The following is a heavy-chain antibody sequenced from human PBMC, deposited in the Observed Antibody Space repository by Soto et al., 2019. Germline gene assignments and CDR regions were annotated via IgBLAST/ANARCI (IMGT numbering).Heavy chain of an antibody. D-gene: IGHD2-2*01. CDR2: ISYDGSNK. CDR3: AKTDIVVVPAAGTYYYYGMDV. V-gene: IGHV3-30*18. Sequence: QVQLVESGGGVVQPGRSLRLSCAASGFTFSSYGMHWVRQAPGKGLEWVAVISYDGSNKYYADSVKGRFTISRDNSKNTLYLQMNSRRAEDTAVYYCAKTDIVVVPAAGTYYYYGMDVWGQGTTVTVSS. CDR1: GFTFSSYG. J-gene: IGHJ6*02.